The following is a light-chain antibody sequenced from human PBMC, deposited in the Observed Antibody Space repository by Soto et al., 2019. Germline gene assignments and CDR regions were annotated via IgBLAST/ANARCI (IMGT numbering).Light chain of an antibody. V-gene: IGKV3-15*01. Sequence: EIVMTQSPATLSVSPGERATLSCRAGQSISNNLAWYQQKPGQAPRLLIYGASTRATGIPARFTGSGSGTEFTLTISSLQSEDFAVYYCQPYSNWPRTFGQGTKV. CDR1: QSISNN. CDR2: GAS. CDR3: QPYSNWPRT. J-gene: IGKJ1*01.